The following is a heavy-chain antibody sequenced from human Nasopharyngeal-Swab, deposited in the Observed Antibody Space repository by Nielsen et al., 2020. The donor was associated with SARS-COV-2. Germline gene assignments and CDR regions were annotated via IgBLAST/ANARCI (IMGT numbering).Heavy chain of an antibody. D-gene: IGHD3-10*01. V-gene: IGHV4-59*01. CDR1: GGSINNYY. J-gene: IGHJ4*02. CDR3: ARDNPGSGSFGLDY. CDR2: IYYSGST. Sequence: SETLSLTCTVYGGSINNYYWSWIRQPPGKGLEWIGYIYYSGSTNFNPSLKSRVTISVDTSKNQFSLKLNSVTAADTAVYYCARDNPGSGSFGLDYWGQGTLVTVSS.